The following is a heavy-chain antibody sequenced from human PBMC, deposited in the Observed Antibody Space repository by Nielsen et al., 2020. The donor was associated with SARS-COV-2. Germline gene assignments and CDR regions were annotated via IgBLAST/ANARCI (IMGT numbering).Heavy chain of an antibody. Sequence: SETLSLTCTVSGGSISSRSYYWSWIRQHPGKGLEWIGYIFYSGSAYYNPSLKSRVAISVDTSKSQLSLKLSSVTAADTAVYYCARIQKHNYYSLGSYYFDFWGQGTLVTVSS. V-gene: IGHV4-30-4*01. CDR3: ARIQKHNYYSLGSYYFDF. J-gene: IGHJ4*02. D-gene: IGHD3-10*01. CDR2: IFYSGSA. CDR1: GGSISSRSYY.